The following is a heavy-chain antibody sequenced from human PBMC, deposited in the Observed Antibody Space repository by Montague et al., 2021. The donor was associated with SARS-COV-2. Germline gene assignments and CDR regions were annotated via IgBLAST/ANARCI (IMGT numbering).Heavy chain of an antibody. D-gene: IGHD3-10*01. CDR3: TRDRPGYYGSGSLLSGH. CDR2: IYSGGST. CDR1: GFTVSSNY. J-gene: IGHJ4*02. V-gene: IGHV3-53*01. Sequence: SLRLSCAASGFTVSSNYMSWVRQAPGKGLEWVSVIYSGGSTYYADSVKGRLTISRDNSKNTLYLQMNNLRAEDTAVYYCTRDRPGYYGSGSLLSGHWGQGTLVTVSS.